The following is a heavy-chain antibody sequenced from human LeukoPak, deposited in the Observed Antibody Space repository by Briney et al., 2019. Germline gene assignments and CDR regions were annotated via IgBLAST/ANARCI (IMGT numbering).Heavy chain of an antibody. CDR2: IHTSGSS. Sequence: PSETLSLTCTVSGGSISSYYWSWIRQPPGKGLEWIGYIHTSGSSNYNPYLKSRVTISVDTSKNQFSLRLRSVTAADTAVYHCARKPPSDAFDIWGQGTMVTVSS. J-gene: IGHJ3*02. V-gene: IGHV4-4*09. CDR3: ARKPPSDAFDI. CDR1: GGSISSYY.